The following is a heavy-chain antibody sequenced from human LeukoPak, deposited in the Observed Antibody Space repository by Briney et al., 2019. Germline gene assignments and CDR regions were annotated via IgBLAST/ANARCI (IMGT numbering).Heavy chain of an antibody. CDR2: INTGYGNT. D-gene: IGHD2-15*01. V-gene: IGHV1-3*04. CDR3: ARDGAAETYYYFDY. Sequence: ASVKVSCKASGGTFSSYAISWVRQAPGQRLEWMGWINTGYGNTKYSQKFQARVTITRDTSASTAYMELSSLRSEDTAVYYCARDGAAETYYYFDYWGQGTLVTVSS. CDR1: GGTFSSYA. J-gene: IGHJ4*02.